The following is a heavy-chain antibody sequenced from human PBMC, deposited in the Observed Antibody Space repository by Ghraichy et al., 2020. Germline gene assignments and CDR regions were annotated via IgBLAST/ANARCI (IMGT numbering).Heavy chain of an antibody. CDR1: GGSISSSNYY. Sequence: SETLSLTCTVSGGSISSSNYYWGWIRQPPGKGLEWIGNIYYSGTTYYNPSLKSRVTISVDTSKNQFSLKLSSVTAADTAVYYCARLYYDNSGYYPSYFDYWGQGTLVTVSS. J-gene: IGHJ4*02. V-gene: IGHV4-39*01. CDR3: ARLYYDNSGYYPSYFDY. D-gene: IGHD3-22*01. CDR2: IYYSGTT.